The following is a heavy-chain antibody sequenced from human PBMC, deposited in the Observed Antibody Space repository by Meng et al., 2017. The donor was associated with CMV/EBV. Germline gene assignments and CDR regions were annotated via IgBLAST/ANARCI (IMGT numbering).Heavy chain of an antibody. CDR1: GGTFSSYA. CDR2: IIPIFGTA. Sequence: SVKVSCKASGGTFSSYAISWVRQAPGQGLEWMGGIIPIFGTANYAQKFQGRVTITTDESTSTAYMELSSLRSEDTAVYYCARLGSSSSTRTEYYYYGMDVWGQGTTVTSP. J-gene: IGHJ6*02. V-gene: IGHV1-69*05. D-gene: IGHD6-6*01. CDR3: ARLGSSSSTRTEYYYYGMDV.